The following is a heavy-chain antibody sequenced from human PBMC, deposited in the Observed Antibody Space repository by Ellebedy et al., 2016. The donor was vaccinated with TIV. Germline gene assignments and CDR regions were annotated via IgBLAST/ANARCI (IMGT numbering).Heavy chain of an antibody. CDR3: ASYDWNRIDY. CDR1: GFTFTYTW. D-gene: IGHD1-20*01. CDR2: ISRDGDIR. J-gene: IGHJ4*02. Sequence: GGSLRLSCATSGFTFTYTWMHWIRQAPGKGLEWVSRISRDGDIRGYAEFAKGRFTVSRDNTKNTLYLQMSGLRADDSAVYYCASYDWNRIDYWGQGTLVTVSS. V-gene: IGHV3-74*01.